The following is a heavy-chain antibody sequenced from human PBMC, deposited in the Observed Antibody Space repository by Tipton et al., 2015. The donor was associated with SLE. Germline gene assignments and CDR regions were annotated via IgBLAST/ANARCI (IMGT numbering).Heavy chain of an antibody. J-gene: IGHJ4*02. CDR1: GYTLTNHG. CDR2: ISTYNGNT. Sequence: QLVQSGAEVKKAGASVKVSCKASGYTLTNHGITWVRQAPGQGLEWMGWISTYNGNTNSAQKFQGRATMTTDTSTNTAYMELRNLRSDDTAMYYCAIDRGASSGGWFVGAIGYWGQGTLVTVSS. D-gene: IGHD2-15*01. CDR3: AIDRGASSGGWFVGAIGY. V-gene: IGHV1-18*01.